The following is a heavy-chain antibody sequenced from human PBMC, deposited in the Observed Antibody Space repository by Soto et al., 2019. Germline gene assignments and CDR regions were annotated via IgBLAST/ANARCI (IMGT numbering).Heavy chain of an antibody. CDR2: MNPNSGNT. CDR3: GRGGVFFFAAPTNPSDY. CDR1: GYTFTSYD. J-gene: IGHJ4*02. Sequence: QVQLVQSGAEVKKPGASVKVSCKASGYTFTSYDINWVRQATGQGLEWMGWMNPNSGNTGYAQTFQARVTMTRNTSISTAYMKLSSIRSKATAVYYCGRGGVFFFAAPTNPSDYGGKGTLFTVSS. V-gene: IGHV1-8*01. D-gene: IGHD3-10*01.